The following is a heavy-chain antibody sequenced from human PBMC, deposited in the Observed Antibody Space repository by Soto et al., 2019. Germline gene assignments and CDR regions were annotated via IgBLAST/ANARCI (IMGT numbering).Heavy chain of an antibody. Sequence: WETLSLTCTVSGGSISSYYWSWIRQPPGKGLEWIGYIYYSGSTNYNPSLKSRVTISVDTSKNQFSLKLSSVTAADTAVYYCARASIMITFGGFDYWGQGTLVTVSS. D-gene: IGHD3-16*01. CDR2: IYYSGST. J-gene: IGHJ4*02. V-gene: IGHV4-59*01. CDR1: GGSISSYY. CDR3: ARASIMITFGGFDY.